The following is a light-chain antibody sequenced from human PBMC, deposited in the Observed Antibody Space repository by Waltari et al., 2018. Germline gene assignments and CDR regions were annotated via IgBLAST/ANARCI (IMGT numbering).Light chain of an antibody. CDR1: SLRYYY. J-gene: IGLJ1*01. Sequence: SSELTQDPVVSVALGQTVRITCQGESLRYYYANWYHQTPGQAHLLVMYGKNNRPSGIPDRFSGSYSGTTASLIITGAQAEDEGDYYCNSRDSRGHPLVFGTGTKVTVL. V-gene: IGLV3-19*01. CDR3: NSRDSRGHPLV. CDR2: GKN.